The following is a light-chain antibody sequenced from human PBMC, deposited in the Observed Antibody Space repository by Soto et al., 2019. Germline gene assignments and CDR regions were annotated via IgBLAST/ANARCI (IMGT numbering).Light chain of an antibody. CDR2: GAS. CDR3: QQYGSSPL. CDR1: QSVSSCY. V-gene: IGKV3-20*01. J-gene: IGKJ3*01. Sequence: EIVLTQSPGTLSLSPGERATLSCRASQSVSSCYLAWYQQKPGQAPRLLIYGASSRATGIPDRFSGSGSGTDFTLTISSLEPEDFAVYYCQQYGSSPLFGRGTKVDIK.